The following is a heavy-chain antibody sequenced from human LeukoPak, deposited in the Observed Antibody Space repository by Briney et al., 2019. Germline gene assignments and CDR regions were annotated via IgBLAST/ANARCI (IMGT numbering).Heavy chain of an antibody. CDR1: GFDFDDYA. J-gene: IGHJ3*01. D-gene: IGHD4/OR15-4a*01. CDR3: ARDFPMVGRGAFDV. V-gene: IGHV3-7*03. CDR2: ISQDGNGK. Sequence: GRSLRLSCAASGFDFDDYAMQWVRQAPGKGLEWVAKISQDGNGKLYLDSVEGRFAISRDNVENSVFLQMNSLRAEDTAVYYCARDFPMVGRGAFDVWGQGTVVTVSS.